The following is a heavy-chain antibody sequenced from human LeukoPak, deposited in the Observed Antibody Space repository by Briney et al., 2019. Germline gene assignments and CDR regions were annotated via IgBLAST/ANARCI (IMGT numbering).Heavy chain of an antibody. J-gene: IGHJ5*02. V-gene: IGHV4-59*08. CDR3: ARRSYGSGTWWFDP. CDR2: IYYSGST. D-gene: IGHD3-10*01. CDR1: GGSISSYY. Sequence: SEALSLTCTDSGGSISSYYWSWIRQPPGKGLEWIGYIYYSGSTNYNPSLKSRVTISVDTSKNQFSLKLSSVTAADTAVYYCARRSYGSGTWWFDPWGQGTLVTVSS.